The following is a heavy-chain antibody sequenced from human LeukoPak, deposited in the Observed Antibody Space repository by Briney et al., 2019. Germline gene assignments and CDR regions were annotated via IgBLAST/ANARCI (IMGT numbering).Heavy chain of an antibody. V-gene: IGHV3-30*02. D-gene: IGHD2-15*01. CDR3: AKDTPSGGPDY. CDR1: GFTFSSYG. Sequence: GGSLRLSCAASGFTFSSYGMHWVRQAPGKGLEWVAVIWYDGSNKYYADSVKGRFTISRDNSKNTLYLQMNSLRAEDTAVYYCAKDTPSGGPDYWGQGTLVTVSS. CDR2: IWYDGSNK. J-gene: IGHJ4*02.